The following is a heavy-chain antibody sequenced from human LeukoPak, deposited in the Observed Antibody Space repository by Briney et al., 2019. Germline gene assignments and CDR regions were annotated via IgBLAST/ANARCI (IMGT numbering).Heavy chain of an antibody. D-gene: IGHD2-21*02. CDR1: GGTFSSYA. Sequence: SVKVSCKASGGTFSSYAISWVRQAPGRGLEWMGRIIPILGIANYAQKLQGRVTITADKSTSTVYMELSSLRSEDTAVYYCARDLNGVTAPSLGMDVWGQGTTVTVSS. V-gene: IGHV1-69*04. CDR2: IIPILGIA. CDR3: ARDLNGVTAPSLGMDV. J-gene: IGHJ6*02.